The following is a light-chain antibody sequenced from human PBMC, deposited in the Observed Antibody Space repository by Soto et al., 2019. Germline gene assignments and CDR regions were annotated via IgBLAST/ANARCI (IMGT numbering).Light chain of an antibody. CDR3: QSYDSSLDGSVI. CDR2: EVS. Sequence: QSALTQPASVSGSPGQSITISCTGTSSDVGGYKYVSWYQQHPGKAPKVMIYEVSNRPSGVSNRFSGSTSGTSASLAITGLQAEDEADYYCQSYDSSLDGSVIFGGGTQLTVL. J-gene: IGLJ2*01. CDR1: SSDVGGYKY. V-gene: IGLV2-14*01.